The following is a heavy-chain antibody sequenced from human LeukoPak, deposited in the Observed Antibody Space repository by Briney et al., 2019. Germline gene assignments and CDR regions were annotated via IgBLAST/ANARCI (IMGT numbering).Heavy chain of an antibody. J-gene: IGHJ4*02. D-gene: IGHD5-18*01. CDR3: ARDSGGYSYGVFDY. V-gene: IGHV3-30*02. CDR1: GFMFSSYA. CDR2: VRYDGSNK. Sequence: GGSLRLSCAASGFMFSSYAMHWVRQAPGKGLEWVAFVRYDGSNKYYADYVKGRFTISRDNSKNTLYLQMNSLRAEDTAVYYCARDSGGYSYGVFDYWGQGTLVTVSS.